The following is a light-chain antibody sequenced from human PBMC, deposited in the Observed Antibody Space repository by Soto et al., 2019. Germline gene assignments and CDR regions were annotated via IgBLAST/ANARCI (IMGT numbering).Light chain of an antibody. CDR1: QDISNN. CDR2: GAS. J-gene: IGKJ1*01. V-gene: IGKV1-27*01. CDR3: QKYNTVLWT. Sequence: DIQMTQSPTSLSASVGDRVTITCRASQDISNNLAWYQQKPGKVPKLLIYGASILQTGVPSRFSGSGSGTDFTLTISSMQAEDGETYYGQKYNTVLWTFGQGTKVEF.